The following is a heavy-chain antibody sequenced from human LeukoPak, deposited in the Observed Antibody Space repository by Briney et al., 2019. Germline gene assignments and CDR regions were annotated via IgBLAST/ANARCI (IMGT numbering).Heavy chain of an antibody. CDR3: ARNGIYQLHWVWFDP. CDR2: ISYDGSNK. Sequence: GGSLRLSCAASGFTFSSYAMHWVRQAPGKGLEWVAVISYDGSNKYYADSVKGRFTISRDNSKNTLYLQMNSLRAEDTAVYYRARNGIYQLHWVWFDPWGQGTLVTVSS. D-gene: IGHD2-2*01. CDR1: GFTFSSYA. V-gene: IGHV3-30-3*01. J-gene: IGHJ5*02.